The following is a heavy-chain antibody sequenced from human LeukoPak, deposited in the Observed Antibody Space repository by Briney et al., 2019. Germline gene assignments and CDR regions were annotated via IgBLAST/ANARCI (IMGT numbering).Heavy chain of an antibody. D-gene: IGHD3-22*01. V-gene: IGHV4-39*07. Sequence: SETLSLTCTVSGGSISSSSYYWGWIRQPPGMGLEWIGSIYYSGSTYYNPSLKSRVTISLDTSKSQFSLKLSSVTAADTAVYYCARDGAGDSSGKYYFDFWGQGTLVTVSS. CDR2: IYYSGST. J-gene: IGHJ4*02. CDR1: GGSISSSSYY. CDR3: ARDGAGDSSGKYYFDF.